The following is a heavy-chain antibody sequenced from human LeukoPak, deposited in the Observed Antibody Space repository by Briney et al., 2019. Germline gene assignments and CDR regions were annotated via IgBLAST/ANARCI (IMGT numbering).Heavy chain of an antibody. CDR1: GGSISSGDYY. J-gene: IGHJ5*02. CDR2: IYYSGST. V-gene: IGHV4-30-4*08. D-gene: IGHD3-16*02. Sequence: SQTLSLTCTVSGGSISSGDYYWSWIRQPPGKGLEWIGYIYYSGSTYYNPSLKSRVTISVDTSKNQFSLKLSSVTAADTAVYYCTRARGGYDYVWGSYRYTSGWFDPWGQGTLVTVSS. CDR3: TRARGGYDYVWGSYRYTSGWFDP.